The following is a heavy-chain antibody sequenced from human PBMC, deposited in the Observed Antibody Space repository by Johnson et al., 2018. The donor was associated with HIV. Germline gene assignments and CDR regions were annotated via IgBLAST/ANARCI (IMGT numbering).Heavy chain of an antibody. CDR1: GFTFTTYI. D-gene: IGHD2-15*01. V-gene: IGHV3-30*04. Sequence: QEQLVESGGGVVQPGRSLTLSCTPSGFTFTTYIMHWVRQAPGKGLEWVAFISYDGNDRNYADFVKGRFTISRDNSKNTLSLQLNSLRPEDTAVYYCARGGDCSGGRCYLHDAFDVWGPGTVVTFSS. J-gene: IGHJ3*01. CDR2: ISYDGNDR. CDR3: ARGGDCSGGRCYLHDAFDV.